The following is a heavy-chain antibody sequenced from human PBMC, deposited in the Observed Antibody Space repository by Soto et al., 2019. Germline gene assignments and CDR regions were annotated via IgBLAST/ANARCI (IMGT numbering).Heavy chain of an antibody. Sequence: GGSLRLSCAASGFTFSSFAMHWVRQPPGKGLEWVAVISYDGSSKYYADSVKGRFTISRDNSKNTLYLQMNSLRAEGTAVYYCAKDRGGQHFGLDVWGQGTTVTVSS. CDR2: ISYDGSSK. CDR1: GFTFSSFA. V-gene: IGHV3-30*18. J-gene: IGHJ6*02. D-gene: IGHD3-3*02. CDR3: AKDRGGQHFGLDV.